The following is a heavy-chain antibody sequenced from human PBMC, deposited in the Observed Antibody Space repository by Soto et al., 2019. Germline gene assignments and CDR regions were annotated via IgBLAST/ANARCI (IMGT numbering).Heavy chain of an antibody. J-gene: IGHJ6*02. D-gene: IGHD3-10*01. CDR3: ARGRYSYETIYYKFYYSALDV. CDR2: INDDGGT. V-gene: IGHV4-34*01. Sequence: LSLTCGVYGGSIRGYYWSWIRQSPGKGLEWIGDINDDGGTNYNPSLKSRVTTSLDTSKKQVSLMVSSVTAADTAAYYCARGRYSYETIYYKFYYSALDVWGQGTTVTVSS. CDR1: GGSIRGYY.